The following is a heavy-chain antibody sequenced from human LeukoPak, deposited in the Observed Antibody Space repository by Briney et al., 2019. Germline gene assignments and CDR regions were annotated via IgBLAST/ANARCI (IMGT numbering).Heavy chain of an antibody. D-gene: IGHD3-10*01. CDR2: IYSGDSDG. CDR1: GNSFASSW. CDR3: ARRDTYYYGSGSYYPFDY. Sequence: GESLKISCKDSGNSFASSWIGWVRQMPGKGLDWMGIIYSGDSDGRYSASFQGQVTISADKSIRTAYLQWSSLKASDTAMYYCARRDTYYYGSGSYYPFDYWGQGTLVTVSS. V-gene: IGHV5-51*01. J-gene: IGHJ4*02.